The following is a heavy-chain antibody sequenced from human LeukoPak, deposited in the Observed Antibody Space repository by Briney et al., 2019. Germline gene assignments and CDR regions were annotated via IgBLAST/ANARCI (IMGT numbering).Heavy chain of an antibody. CDR3: ARDYGGERVWFDP. CDR2: INPNSGGT. CDR1: GYTFTGYY. D-gene: IGHD4-23*01. V-gene: IGHV1-2*02. J-gene: IGHJ5*02. Sequence: ASVKVSCKASGYTFTGYYMHWVRQAPGQGLEWMGWINPNSGGTNYAQKFQGRDTMTRDTSISTAYMELSRLRSDDTAVYYCARDYGGERVWFDPWGQGTLVTVSS.